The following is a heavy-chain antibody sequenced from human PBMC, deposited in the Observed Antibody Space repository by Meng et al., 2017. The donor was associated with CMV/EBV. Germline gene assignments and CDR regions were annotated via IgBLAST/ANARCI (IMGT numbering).Heavy chain of an antibody. CDR1: GFTFSSYS. CDR2: VKEDGTGQ. J-gene: IGHJ4*02. CDR3: TRRGTGTTLSDY. D-gene: IGHD1-14*01. V-gene: IGHV3-7*03. Sequence: GESLKISCAASGFTFSSYSMNWVRQAPGKGLEWVANVKEDGTGQWYVDSVKGRFTVSKDNAKQSVYLQMDSLRAEDTAVYYCTRRGTGTTLSDYWGQGTLVTVSS.